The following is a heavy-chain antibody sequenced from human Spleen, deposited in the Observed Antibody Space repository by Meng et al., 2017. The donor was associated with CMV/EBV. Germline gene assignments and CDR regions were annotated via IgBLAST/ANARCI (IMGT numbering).Heavy chain of an antibody. CDR2: ISYDGSNK. J-gene: IGHJ6*02. CDR3: AKHNGGGYSSSSLYYYYGMDV. Sequence: GESLKISCAASGFTFSSYAMHWVRQAPGKGLGWVAVISYDGSNKYYAESVKGRFTISRDNSKNTLYLQMNSLRAEDTAVYYCAKHNGGGYSSSSLYYYYGMDVWGQGTTVTVSS. D-gene: IGHD6-6*01. V-gene: IGHV3-30-3*02. CDR1: GFTFSSYA.